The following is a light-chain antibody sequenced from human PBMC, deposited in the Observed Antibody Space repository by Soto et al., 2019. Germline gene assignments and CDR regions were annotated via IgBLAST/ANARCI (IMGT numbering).Light chain of an antibody. V-gene: IGLV2-14*01. CDR1: SRKVGGYNY. Sequence: SALTQPASVSGAPGQSITISFTGTSRKVGGYNYVSWYQQRPGKAPKLMIYDVSNRPSGVSNRFSGSKSGNTASLTISGLQAEDEADYYCSSYTSSSTLGVFGTGTKVTVL. CDR2: DVS. CDR3: SSYTSSSTLGV. J-gene: IGLJ1*01.